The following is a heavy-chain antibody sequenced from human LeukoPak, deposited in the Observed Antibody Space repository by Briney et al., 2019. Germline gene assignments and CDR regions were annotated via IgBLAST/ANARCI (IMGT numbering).Heavy chain of an antibody. V-gene: IGHV3-48*01. CDR2: ISSSSSSI. D-gene: IGHD3-3*01. CDR1: GFTFSSYS. Sequence: GGSLRLSCAASGFTFSSYSMNGLRQAPGKGLEGVSYISSSSSSIYYADSVKGRFTIARDNAKNSLYLQMNSLRAEDTAVYYCARDSEDDFWSGYLFDYWGQGTLVTVSS. CDR3: ARDSEDDFWSGYLFDY. J-gene: IGHJ4*02.